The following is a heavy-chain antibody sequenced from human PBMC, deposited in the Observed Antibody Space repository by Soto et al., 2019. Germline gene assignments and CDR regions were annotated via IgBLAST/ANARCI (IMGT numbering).Heavy chain of an antibody. Sequence: PSETLSLTCTVSGGSISSISYYWGWIRQPPGKGLEWIGSIYYSGSTYYNPSLKSRVTISVDTSKNQFSLKLSSVTAADTAVYYCARRYYDFWSGYSRFDPWGQGTLVTVSS. D-gene: IGHD3-3*01. CDR1: GGSISSISYY. J-gene: IGHJ5*02. CDR2: IYYSGST. CDR3: ARRYYDFWSGYSRFDP. V-gene: IGHV4-39*01.